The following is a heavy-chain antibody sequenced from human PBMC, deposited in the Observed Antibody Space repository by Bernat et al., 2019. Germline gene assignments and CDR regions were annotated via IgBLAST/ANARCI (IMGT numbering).Heavy chain of an antibody. CDR1: GFTFSSYS. D-gene: IGHD1-26*01. J-gene: IGHJ4*02. Sequence: EVQLVESGGGLVKPGGSLRLSCAASGFTFSSYSMNWVRQAPGKGLEWVSSISSSSSYIYYADSVKGRFTISRDNAKNSLYLQMNSLRAEDTAVYYCARWGWEVGYYYFDSWGQGTLVTVSS. CDR2: ISSSSSYI. CDR3: ARWGWEVGYYYFDS. V-gene: IGHV3-21*01.